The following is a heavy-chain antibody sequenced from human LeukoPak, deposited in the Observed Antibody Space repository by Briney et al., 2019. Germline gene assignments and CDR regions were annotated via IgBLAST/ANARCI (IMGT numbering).Heavy chain of an antibody. Sequence: ASVKVSCQASGYTFTSYYMHWVRQAPGQGLEWMGIINPSGGSTSYAQKFQGRVTMTRDTSTSTVYMELSSLRSEDTAVYYCARDIILGAFDIWGQGTMVTVSS. CDR2: INPSGGST. CDR1: GYTFTSYY. J-gene: IGHJ3*02. CDR3: ARDIILGAFDI. V-gene: IGHV1-46*01. D-gene: IGHD2/OR15-2a*01.